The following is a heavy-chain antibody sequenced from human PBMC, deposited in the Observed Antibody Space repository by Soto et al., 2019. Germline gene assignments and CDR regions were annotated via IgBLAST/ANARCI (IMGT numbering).Heavy chain of an antibody. J-gene: IGHJ5*02. D-gene: IGHD2-2*01. CDR3: ARDGFCTSTTCRVVNWFDH. CDR2: INHRGST. V-gene: IGHV4-34*01. Sequence: QVQLQPWGAGLLKPSETLSLTCVVYGGSFSGYYWSWIRQSPGKGLEWIGGINHRGSTNYNPSLESRVTISVYTSKNQFSLKLPSVTAADTAMYYCARDGFCTSTTCRVVNWFDHWGPGTLGTVS. CDR1: GGSFSGYY.